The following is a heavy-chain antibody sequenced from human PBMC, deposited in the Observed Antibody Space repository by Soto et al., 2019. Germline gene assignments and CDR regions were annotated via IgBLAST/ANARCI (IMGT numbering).Heavy chain of an antibody. CDR2: INHSGGT. CDR1: GGSFSGYS. V-gene: IGHV4-34*01. Sequence: SETLSLTCAVSGGSFSGYSWTWIRQSPGQGLEWIGEINHSGGTHYNLSLKSRVTISIDTSKNQFSLNLSSVTAADTAVYYCARDKITGLFDYWGQGTLVTVSS. CDR3: ARDKITGLFDY. J-gene: IGHJ4*02. D-gene: IGHD2-8*02.